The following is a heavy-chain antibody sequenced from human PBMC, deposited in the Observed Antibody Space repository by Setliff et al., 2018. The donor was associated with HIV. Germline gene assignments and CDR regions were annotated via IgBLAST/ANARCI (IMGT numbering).Heavy chain of an antibody. J-gene: IGHJ4*02. Sequence: PSETLSLTCTVSGGSINSSTYYWGWIRQPPGKGLEWIGSIYYSGSTYYNPSLKSRVTISVDTSKNQFSPKLSSVTAADPAVYYCARLAIPAATTGYWGQGTLVTVSS. CDR3: ARLAIPAATTGY. D-gene: IGHD2-2*01. CDR1: GGSINSSTYY. V-gene: IGHV4-39*01. CDR2: IYYSGST.